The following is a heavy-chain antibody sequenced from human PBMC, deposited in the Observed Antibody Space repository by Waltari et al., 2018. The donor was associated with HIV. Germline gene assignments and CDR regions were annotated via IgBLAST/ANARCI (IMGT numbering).Heavy chain of an antibody. CDR3: ASNSGRSGWTFDY. CDR2: INHSGST. D-gene: IGHD6-19*01. J-gene: IGHJ4*02. V-gene: IGHV4-34*01. Sequence: QVQLQQWGAGLLKPSETLSLTCAVYGGSFSGYYWSWIRQPPGKGLEWIGEINHSGSTNYNPSLKSRVTISVDTSKNQFSLKLSSVTAADTAVYYCASNSGRSGWTFDYWGQGTLVTVSS. CDR1: GGSFSGYY.